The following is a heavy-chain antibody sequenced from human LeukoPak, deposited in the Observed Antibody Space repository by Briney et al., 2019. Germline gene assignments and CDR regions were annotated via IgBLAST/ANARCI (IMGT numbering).Heavy chain of an antibody. V-gene: IGHV3-21*01. CDR2: ISSSSSYI. CDR3: ASSLGRYDYVWGSYRGDY. Sequence: GGSLRLSCAASGFTFSSYGMNWVRQAPGKGLERVSSISSSSSYIYYADSVKGRFTFSRDNAKNSLYLQMNSLRAEDTAVYYCASSLGRYDYVWGSYRGDYWGQGTLVTVSS. CDR1: GFTFSSYG. J-gene: IGHJ4*02. D-gene: IGHD3-16*02.